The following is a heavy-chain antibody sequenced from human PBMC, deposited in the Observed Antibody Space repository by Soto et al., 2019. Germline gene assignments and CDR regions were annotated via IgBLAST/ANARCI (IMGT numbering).Heavy chain of an antibody. V-gene: IGHV1-18*01. J-gene: IGHJ4*02. D-gene: IGHD5-18*01. CDR1: GYTFTTYG. Sequence: QVQLVQSGPEVKKPGASVKVSCKASGYTFTTYGITWVRQAPGQGLEWMGWISGYNGTTNYAQKLQGRVTMTTDTSTSIAYMEVSSLRSDDTAVYYCARDQYIQKAKAFDYWGQGPLVTVSS. CDR2: ISGYNGTT. CDR3: ARDQYIQKAKAFDY.